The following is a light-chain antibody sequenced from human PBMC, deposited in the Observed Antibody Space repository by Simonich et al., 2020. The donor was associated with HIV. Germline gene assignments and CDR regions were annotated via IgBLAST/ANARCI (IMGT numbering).Light chain of an antibody. CDR2: WAS. J-gene: IGKJ1*01. V-gene: IGKV4-1*01. CDR3: QQYYSAPRT. Sequence: DIVMTQSPDSLAVSLGERATINYKSSQGVLYSSNNKNYLVWYQQKPGQHPKLLIYWASTRESGVPDRFSGSGSGTDFTLTISSLQAEDVAVYYCQQYYSAPRTFGQGTKVEIK. CDR1: QGVLYSSNNKNY.